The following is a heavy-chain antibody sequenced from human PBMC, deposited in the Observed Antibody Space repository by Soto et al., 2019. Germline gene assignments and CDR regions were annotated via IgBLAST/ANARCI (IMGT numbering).Heavy chain of an antibody. CDR2: IYNSGNT. CDR1: GGSISSGFYS. Sequence: SETLSLSCAVSGGSISSGFYSWSWIRQPPGQGLEWIGYIYNSGNTYYNPSLMSRVTISVDRSQNHFSLKLTSVTAADTAVYYCARGSDGVWNWFDPWGQGTQVTVSS. V-gene: IGHV4-30-2*01. J-gene: IGHJ5*02. D-gene: IGHD2-21*02. CDR3: ARGSDGVWNWFDP.